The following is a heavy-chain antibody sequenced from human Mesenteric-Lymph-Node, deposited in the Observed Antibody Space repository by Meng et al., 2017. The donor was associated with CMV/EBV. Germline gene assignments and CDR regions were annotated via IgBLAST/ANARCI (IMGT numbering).Heavy chain of an antibody. D-gene: IGHD2-15*01. Sequence: ASVKVSCKASGYTFIGYYLHWVRQAPGQGLEWMGWINPNSGDTKYAQKFQGRVTMTRDTPISTAYMELSSLRSDDTAVYFCARDPTGSTWGPFDPWGQGTLVTVSS. J-gene: IGHJ5*02. V-gene: IGHV1-2*02. CDR1: GYTFIGYY. CDR2: INPNSGDT. CDR3: ARDPTGSTWGPFDP.